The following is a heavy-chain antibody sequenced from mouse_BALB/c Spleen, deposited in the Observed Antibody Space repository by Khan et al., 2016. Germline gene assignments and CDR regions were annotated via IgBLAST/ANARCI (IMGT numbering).Heavy chain of an antibody. CDR1: GYSITSDYA. V-gene: IGHV3-2*02. J-gene: IGHJ3*01. CDR2: ISYSGST. CDR3: ASQIYYYGSRFAY. Sequence: EVQLVESGPGLVKPSQSLSLTCTVTGYSITSDYAWNWIRQFPGNKLEWMGYISYSGSTSYNPSLKSRISITRDTSKNQFFLQLNSVTTEDTATYYYASQIYYYGSRFAYWGQGNLVTVSA. D-gene: IGHD1-1*01.